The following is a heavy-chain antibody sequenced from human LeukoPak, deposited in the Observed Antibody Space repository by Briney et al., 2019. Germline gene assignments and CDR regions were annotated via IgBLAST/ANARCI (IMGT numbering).Heavy chain of an antibody. D-gene: IGHD6-6*01. CDR3: ARAHRSIAARPFYFQH. J-gene: IGHJ1*01. CDR1: GGSFSGYY. V-gene: IGHV4-34*01. Sequence: SETLSLTCAVYGGSFSGYYWSWIRQPPGKGLEWIGEINHSGSTNYNPSLKSRVTISVDTSKNLFSLKLSSVTAADTAVYYCARAHRSIAARPFYFQHWGQGTLVTVSS. CDR2: INHSGST.